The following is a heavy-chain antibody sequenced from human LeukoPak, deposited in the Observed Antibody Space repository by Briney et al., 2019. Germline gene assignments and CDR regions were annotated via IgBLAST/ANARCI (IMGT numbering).Heavy chain of an antibody. V-gene: IGHV3-23*01. CDR2: ISNNGGYT. J-gene: IGHJ4*02. CDR1: GFTFSSSA. Sequence: RPGGSLRLSCAASGFTFSSSATSWVRPAPRQGREWVSPISNNGGYTYYADSVQGRFTISRDNSKSTLCLQMNSLRAEDTAVYYCAKQLGYCSDGSCYFPYWGQGTLVTVSS. D-gene: IGHD2-15*01. CDR3: AKQLGYCSDGSCYFPY.